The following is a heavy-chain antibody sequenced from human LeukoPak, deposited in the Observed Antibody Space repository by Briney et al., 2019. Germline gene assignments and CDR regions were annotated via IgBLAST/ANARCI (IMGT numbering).Heavy chain of an antibody. V-gene: IGHV3-53*01. CDR1: GFTVSSNY. CDR3: ARDSRAGRGPTRYYYYMEV. D-gene: IGHD1-26*01. Sequence: GGSLRLSCAASGFTVSSNYMSWVRQAPGKGREWVSVIYSGGSTYYAASVKGRFTNSRDNSKNTLYLQMNSLRAEETAVYYCARDSRAGRGPTRYYYYMEVWGKGTTVTVSS. J-gene: IGHJ6*03. CDR2: IYSGGST.